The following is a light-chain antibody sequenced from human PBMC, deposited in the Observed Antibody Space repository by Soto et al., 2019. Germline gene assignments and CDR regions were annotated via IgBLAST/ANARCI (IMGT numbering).Light chain of an antibody. CDR2: AAS. Sequence: DIQMTQSPSTLPASVGDRVTITCRASQSISNWLAWYQRKPGTAPKLLIYAASTLQSGVPSRFSGSGSGTDFTLTISCLQSEDFATYYCQQYYSYPSITFGQGTRLEIK. J-gene: IGKJ5*01. CDR1: QSISNW. V-gene: IGKV1-5*01. CDR3: QQYYSYPSIT.